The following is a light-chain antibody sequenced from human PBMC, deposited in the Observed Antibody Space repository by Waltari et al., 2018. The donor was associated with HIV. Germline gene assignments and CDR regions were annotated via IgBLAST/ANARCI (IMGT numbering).Light chain of an antibody. Sequence: QAVVTQEPSLTVSPGGTVTLTGGASTGAVTSGHYPFWFQQKPGQAPRTLIYDTNTKHSWTPARFSGSLLGGKAALTLSGAEPEDEAEYYCLLSYSGAQWVFGGGTKLTVL. J-gene: IGLJ3*02. CDR2: DTN. V-gene: IGLV7-46*01. CDR1: TGAVTSGHY. CDR3: LLSYSGAQWV.